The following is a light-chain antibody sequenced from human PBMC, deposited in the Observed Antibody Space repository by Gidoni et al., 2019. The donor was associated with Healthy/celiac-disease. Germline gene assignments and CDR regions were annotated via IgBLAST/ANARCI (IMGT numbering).Light chain of an antibody. Sequence: DIQMTQSPSSLSASVGDRVTITCQASQDISNYLNWYQQKPGKAPKLLISDDSNLENGVPSRFSGSGSGTDFTFTISSLQPEDIATYYCQQYDNLPYTFGQGTKLEIK. J-gene: IGKJ2*01. CDR1: QDISNY. CDR2: DDS. V-gene: IGKV1-33*01. CDR3: QQYDNLPYT.